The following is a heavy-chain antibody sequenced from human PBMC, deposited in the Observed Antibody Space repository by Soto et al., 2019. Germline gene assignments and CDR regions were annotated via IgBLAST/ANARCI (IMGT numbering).Heavy chain of an antibody. CDR1: GFSFNTYW. V-gene: IGHV3-7*04. Sequence: LRLSCAASGFSFNTYWMNWVRQTPGKGLQWVANIKHDDSEIYYVDSVKGRFTISRDNAKNSLYLQMNSLTVDDSAIYYCVRGGTYFDYWGRGVLVTVSS. J-gene: IGHJ4*02. CDR3: VRGGTYFDY. CDR2: IKHDDSEI.